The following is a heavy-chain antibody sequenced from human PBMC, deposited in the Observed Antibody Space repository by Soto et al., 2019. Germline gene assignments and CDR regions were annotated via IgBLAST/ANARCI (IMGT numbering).Heavy chain of an antibody. Sequence: VQLVESGGGVVQPGTSLRLSCAASGFTFSSYAMHWVRQAPGKGLEWLAVIYYAGHDKFYAEAVEGRLVIARDKSKNILFLQMSTVRVEDTAVYYCARARGYTSGPAHWGQGNLLTVSS. CDR1: GFTFSSYA. V-gene: IGHV3-33*01. D-gene: IGHD5-12*01. CDR2: IYYAGHDK. J-gene: IGHJ4*02. CDR3: ARARGYTSGPAH.